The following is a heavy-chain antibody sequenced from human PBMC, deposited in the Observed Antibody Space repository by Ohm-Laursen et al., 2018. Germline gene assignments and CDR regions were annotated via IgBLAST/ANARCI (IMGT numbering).Heavy chain of an antibody. CDR1: GGSISSGGYY. CDR2: IYYSGSI. V-gene: IGHV4-31*03. D-gene: IGHD6-19*01. CDR3: ARLPDHSGWPFDY. J-gene: IGHJ4*02. Sequence: TLSLTCTVSGGSISSGGYYWSWIRQHPGKGLEWIGYIYYSGSIYYNPSLKSRVTISVDTSKNQFSLKLSSATAADTAIYYCARLPDHSGWPFDYWGQGTLVTVSS.